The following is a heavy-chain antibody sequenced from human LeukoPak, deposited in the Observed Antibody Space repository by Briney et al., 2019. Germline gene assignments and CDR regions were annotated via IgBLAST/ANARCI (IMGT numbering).Heavy chain of an antibody. J-gene: IGHJ5*02. CDR2: IYYSGST. CDR3: ARVPYYYDSSGYWNWFDP. CDR1: GGSISSGDYY. V-gene: IGHV4-30-4*01. D-gene: IGHD3-22*01. Sequence: SETLSLTCTVSGGSISSGDYYWSWIRQPPGTGLGWIGCIYYSGSTYYNPSLKSRVTISVDTSKNQFSLKLSSVTAADTAVYYCARVPYYYDSSGYWNWFDPWGQGTLVTVSS.